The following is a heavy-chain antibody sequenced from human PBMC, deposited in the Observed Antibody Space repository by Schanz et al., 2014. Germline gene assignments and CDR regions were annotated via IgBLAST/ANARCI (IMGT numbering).Heavy chain of an antibody. V-gene: IGHV3-7*01. Sequence: EVQLVESGGGLVQPGGSLRLCCVASGFTFNRYWMTWVRQAPGKGLEWVANIKQDGSAKNYVDSVKGRFTISRDNPKNSLCLQMNSLRAEDTALYYCARVLGGDEGLDQWGQGTLVTVSS. CDR2: IKQDGSAK. J-gene: IGHJ4*02. D-gene: IGHD4-17*01. CDR3: ARVLGGDEGLDQ. CDR1: GFTFNRYW.